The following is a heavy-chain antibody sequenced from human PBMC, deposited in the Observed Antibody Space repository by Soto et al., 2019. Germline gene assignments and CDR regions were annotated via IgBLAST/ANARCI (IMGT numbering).Heavy chain of an antibody. Sequence: SETLPLTCAISGDSVSSNSAAWNWIRQSPSRGLEWLGRTYYRSKWYNDYAVSVKSRITINPDTSKNQFSLQLNSVTPEDTAVYDFARDPPDLHSEFDDWGQGSLVTVSS. V-gene: IGHV6-1*01. J-gene: IGHJ4*02. D-gene: IGHD4-4*01. CDR3: ARDPPDLHSEFDD. CDR2: TYYRSKWYN. CDR1: GDSVSSNSAA.